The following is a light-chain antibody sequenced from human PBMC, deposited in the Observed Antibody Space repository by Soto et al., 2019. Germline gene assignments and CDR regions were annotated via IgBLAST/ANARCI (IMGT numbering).Light chain of an antibody. CDR1: SSNIGAGYN. CDR2: HST. J-gene: IGLJ3*02. Sequence: QSVLTEPPSVSGAPGQRVTISCTGSSSNIGAGYNVQWYQQLPGTAPKLFIYHSTNRPSGVPDRFSASKSGTSASLTITGLQAEDEADYFCQSFDLSVSWVFGGGTKVTVL. V-gene: IGLV1-40*01. CDR3: QSFDLSVSWV.